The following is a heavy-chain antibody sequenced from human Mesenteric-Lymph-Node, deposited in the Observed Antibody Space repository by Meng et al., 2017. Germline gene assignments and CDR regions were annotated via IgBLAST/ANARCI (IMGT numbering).Heavy chain of an antibody. V-gene: IGHV3-30*04. Sequence: GESLKISCAASGFTFSSYAMHWVRQAPGKGLEWVAVISYDGSNKYYADSVKGRFTISRDNSKNTLYLQMNSLRAEDTAVYYCARDGGVSTVTLHFDYWGQGTLVTVSS. CDR1: GFTFSSYA. D-gene: IGHD4-17*01. CDR3: ARDGGVSTVTLHFDY. J-gene: IGHJ4*02. CDR2: ISYDGSNK.